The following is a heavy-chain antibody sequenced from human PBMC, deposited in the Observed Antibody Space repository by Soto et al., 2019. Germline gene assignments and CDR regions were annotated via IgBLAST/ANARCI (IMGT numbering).Heavy chain of an antibody. CDR3: ARVPAGQGWFDP. Sequence: QVQLVQSGAEVKKPGASVKVSCKASGYTFTSYDINWVRQATGQGLEWMGWMNSNSGNTGYAQKFQDRVTMTRNTSISTAYMELSGLRSEDTAVYYCARVPAGQGWFDPWGQGTLVTVSS. CDR2: MNSNSGNT. J-gene: IGHJ5*02. CDR1: GYTFTSYD. V-gene: IGHV1-8*01.